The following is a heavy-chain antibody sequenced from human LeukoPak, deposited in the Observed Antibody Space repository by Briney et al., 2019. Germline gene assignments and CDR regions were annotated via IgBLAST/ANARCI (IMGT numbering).Heavy chain of an antibody. CDR1: GFTFSSYA. J-gene: IGHJ4*02. D-gene: IGHD3-10*01. CDR3: AKDPARYYYGSGQTPNFDY. V-gene: IGHV3-23*01. CDR2: ISGSGGST. Sequence: PGGSLRLSCVASGFTFSSYAMSWVRQAPGKGLEWVSAISGSGGSTYYADSVKGRFTISRDNSKNTLYLQMNSLRAEDTAVYYCAKDPARYYYGSGQTPNFDYWGQGALVTVSS.